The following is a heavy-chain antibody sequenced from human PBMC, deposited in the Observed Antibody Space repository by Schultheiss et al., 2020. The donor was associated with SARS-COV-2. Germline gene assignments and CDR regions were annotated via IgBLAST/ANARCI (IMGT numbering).Heavy chain of an antibody. V-gene: IGHV3-30-3*01. CDR3: TRPEYSTPSDRGDY. D-gene: IGHD6-6*01. Sequence: LSLTCAVYGGSFSGYYWSWIRQPPGKGLEWVAVISYDGNTKYYADSVKGRFTISRDNSKNTAYLQMNSLKTEDTAVYYCTRPEYSTPSDRGDYWGQGTLVTVSS. CDR2: ISYDGNTK. J-gene: IGHJ4*02. CDR1: GGSFSGYY.